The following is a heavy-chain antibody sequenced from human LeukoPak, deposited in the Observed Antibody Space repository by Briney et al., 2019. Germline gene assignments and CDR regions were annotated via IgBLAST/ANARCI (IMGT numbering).Heavy chain of an antibody. J-gene: IGHJ4*02. D-gene: IGHD6-25*01. CDR3: ARDSGIDS. CDR1: GFTFSIYS. CDR2: ITESSSTI. V-gene: IGHV3-48*02. Sequence: GGSLRLSCAASGFTFSIYSMTWVRQAPGKGLEWVSYITESSSTIYYADSVKGRFTDSRDNAKNSLYLQMNSLRDDDTAVYYCARDSGIDSWGQGTLVTVSS.